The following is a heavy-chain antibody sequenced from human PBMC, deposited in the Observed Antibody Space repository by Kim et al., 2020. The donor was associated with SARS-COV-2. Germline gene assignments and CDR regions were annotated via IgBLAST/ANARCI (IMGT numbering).Heavy chain of an antibody. CDR3: ARGFGGTYYYGMDV. V-gene: IGHV4-59*09. D-gene: IGHD3-16*01. Sequence: PSLTSRVTISVDTSKNQFSLKLSAVTAADTAVYYCARGFGGTYYYGMDVWGQGTTVTVSS. J-gene: IGHJ6*02.